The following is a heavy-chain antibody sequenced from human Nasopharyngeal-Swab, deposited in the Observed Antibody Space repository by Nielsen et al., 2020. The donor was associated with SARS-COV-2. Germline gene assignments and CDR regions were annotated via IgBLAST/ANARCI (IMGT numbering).Heavy chain of an antibody. D-gene: IGHD1-7*01. J-gene: IGHJ5*02. CDR3: ATGGPITGTINWFDP. CDR1: GYTLTELS. CDR2: FDPEDGET. Sequence: ASVKVSCKVSGYTLTELSMHWVRQAPGKGLEWMGGFDPEDGETIYAQKFQGRVTMTEDTSTDTAYMELSSLRSEDTAVYYCATGGPITGTINWFDPWGQGTLVTFSS. V-gene: IGHV1-24*01.